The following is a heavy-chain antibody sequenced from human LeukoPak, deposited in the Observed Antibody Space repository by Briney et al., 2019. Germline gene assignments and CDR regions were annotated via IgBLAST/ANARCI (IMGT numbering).Heavy chain of an antibody. CDR2: ISSSSSYI. CDR3: ASPSIRYCSGWWAY. D-gene: IGHD6-19*01. CDR1: GFTFSSYS. V-gene: IGHV3-21*01. Sequence: PGGSLRLSCAASGFTFSSYSMNWVRQAPGKGLEWVSSISSSSSYIYYADSVKGRFTISRDNAKNSLYLQMHSLRAEDTAVYYCASPSIRYCSGWWAYWGQGTLVTVSS. J-gene: IGHJ4*02.